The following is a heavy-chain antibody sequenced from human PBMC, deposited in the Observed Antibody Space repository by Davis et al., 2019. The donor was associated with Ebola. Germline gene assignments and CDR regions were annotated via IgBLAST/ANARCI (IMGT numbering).Heavy chain of an antibody. CDR1: GFTFSSYA. D-gene: IGHD3-3*01. J-gene: IGHJ6*02. V-gene: IGHV3-23*01. Sequence: GESLKISCAASGFTFSSYAMNWVRQAPGKGLEWVSTITGSGDSTHYADSVKGRFTISRDNAKNSLYLQMNSLRAEDTAVYYCARDERTGYDFWSGYPSSYGMDVWDQGTTVTVSS. CDR2: ITGSGDST. CDR3: ARDERTGYDFWSGYPSSYGMDV.